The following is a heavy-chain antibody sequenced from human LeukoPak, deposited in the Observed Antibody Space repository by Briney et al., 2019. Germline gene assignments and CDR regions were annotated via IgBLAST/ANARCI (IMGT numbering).Heavy chain of an antibody. CDR3: AREGETYYDFWSGPNKINYFDY. CDR1: GFTFSNYA. Sequence: GGSLRLSCAASGFTFSNYAMHWVRQAPGKGLEWVALTWSDGSNKYYGVSVMDRFTISRDNSMNMLYLHMNSLRAEDTAVYYCAREGETYYDFWSGPNKINYFDYWGQGTLVTVSS. D-gene: IGHD3-3*01. V-gene: IGHV3-33*01. J-gene: IGHJ4*02. CDR2: TWSDGSNK.